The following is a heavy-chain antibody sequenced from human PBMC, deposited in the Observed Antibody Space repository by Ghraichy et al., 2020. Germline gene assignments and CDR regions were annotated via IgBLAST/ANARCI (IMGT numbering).Heavy chain of an antibody. V-gene: IGHV1-69*04. Sequence: SVKVSCKASGGSFSNSAISWVRQAPGQGLEWLGRIIPILGLPIYAQKFRGRVTITADKSTSIAYMELNSLRSDDTAVYYCARGRLGGVSPYGLDVWGQGTTVTVSS. J-gene: IGHJ6*02. CDR2: IIPILGLP. CDR1: GGSFSNSA. D-gene: IGHD3-3*01. CDR3: ARGRLGGVSPYGLDV.